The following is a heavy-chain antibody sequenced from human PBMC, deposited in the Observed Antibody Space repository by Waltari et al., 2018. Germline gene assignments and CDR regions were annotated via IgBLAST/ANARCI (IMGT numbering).Heavy chain of an antibody. Sequence: VSGGSISSPYWSWIRQPPGKGLEWIGYIYYSGSTNYNPSLKSRVTISVDTSKNQFSLKLSSVTAADTAVYYCARDRCSGGSCYSGAFDIWGQGTMVTVSS. V-gene: IGHV4-59*11. CDR3: ARDRCSGGSCYSGAFDI. CDR1: GGSISSPY. CDR2: IYYSGST. J-gene: IGHJ3*02. D-gene: IGHD2-15*01.